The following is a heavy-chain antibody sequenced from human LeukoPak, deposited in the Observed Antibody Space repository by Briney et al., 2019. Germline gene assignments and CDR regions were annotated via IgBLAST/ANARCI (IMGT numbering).Heavy chain of an antibody. V-gene: IGHV1-2*02. CDR3: ARVRRPNPYYYDSSGYGMDV. D-gene: IGHD3-22*01. CDR1: GYTFTGYY. J-gene: IGHJ6*02. Sequence: PRASVKVSCKASGYTFTGYYMHWVRQAPGQGLEWMGWINPNSGGTNYAQKFQGRVTMTRDTSISTAYMELSRLRSDDTAVYYCARVRRPNPYYYDSSGYGMDVWGQGTTVTVSS. CDR2: INPNSGGT.